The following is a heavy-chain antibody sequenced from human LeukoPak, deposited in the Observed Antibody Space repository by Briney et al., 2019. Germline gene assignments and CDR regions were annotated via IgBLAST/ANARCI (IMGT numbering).Heavy chain of an antibody. J-gene: IGHJ6*02. V-gene: IGHV3-66*01. D-gene: IGHD3-10*01. CDR2: IYSGGST. CDR1: GFTISSNY. CDR3: ARDLAEDPYGSGSPIYYYYGMDV. Sequence: GGSLRLSCAASGFTISSNYMIWVRQAPGKGLEWVSVIYSGGSTYYADSVKGRFTISRDNSKNTLYLQMNSLRAEDTAVYYCARDLAEDPYGSGSPIYYYYGMDVWGQGTTVTVSS.